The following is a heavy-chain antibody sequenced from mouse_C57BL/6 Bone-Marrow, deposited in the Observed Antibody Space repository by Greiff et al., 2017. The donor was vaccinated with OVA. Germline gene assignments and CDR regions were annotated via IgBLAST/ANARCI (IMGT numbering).Heavy chain of an antibody. CDR3: ARQNGYYGSSYPFAY. D-gene: IGHD1-1*01. Sequence: EVQVVESGGGLVQPGGSLKLSCAASGFTFSDYGMAWVRPAPRKGPEWVAFISNLAYSIYYADTVKGRFTISREKAKNTLYLEMRSLRSEDTAMYYCARQNGYYGSSYPFAYWGQGTLVSVSA. CDR1: GFTFSDYG. J-gene: IGHJ3*01. V-gene: IGHV5-15*01. CDR2: ISNLAYSI.